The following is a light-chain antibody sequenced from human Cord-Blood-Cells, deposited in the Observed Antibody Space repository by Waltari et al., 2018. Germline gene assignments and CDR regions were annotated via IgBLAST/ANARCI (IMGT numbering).Light chain of an antibody. J-gene: IGKJ2*01. CDR3: QQYYSTPYT. CDR2: WAS. CDR1: QSVLYSSNNKNY. V-gene: IGKV4-1*01. Sequence: IVMIQSPDSLAVSLGEWATINCKSSQSVLYSSNNKNYLAWYQQKPGQPPKLLIYWASTRESGVPDRFSGSGSGTDFTLTISSLQAEDVAVYYCQQYYSTPYTFGQGTKLEIK.